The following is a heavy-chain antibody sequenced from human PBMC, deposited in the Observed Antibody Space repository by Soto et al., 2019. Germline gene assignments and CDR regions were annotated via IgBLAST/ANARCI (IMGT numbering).Heavy chain of an antibody. CDR2: LTAADDT. J-gene: IGHJ4*02. CDR1: GFTFSTVA. Sequence: GSLRLSCAASGFTFSTVAMSWVRQAPGKGLEWVSSLTAADDTYYADSVKGRFTVSRDNSENTLYLQINSLRVEDTAVYYCAKGRFNFDSWGQGTLVTVS. CDR3: AKGRFNFDS. V-gene: IGHV3-23*01.